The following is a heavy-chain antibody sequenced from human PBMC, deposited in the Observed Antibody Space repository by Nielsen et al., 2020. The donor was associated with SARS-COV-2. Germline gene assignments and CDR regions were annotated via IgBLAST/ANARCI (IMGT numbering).Heavy chain of an antibody. Sequence: SETLSLTCTVSGGSISSSSYYWGWIRQPPGKGLEWIGSIYYSGSTYYNPSLKSRVTISVDTSKNQFSLKLSPVTAADTAVYYCARDDPWVDWGQGTLVTVSS. CDR1: GGSISSSSYY. D-gene: IGHD5-12*01. CDR3: ARDDPWVD. CDR2: IYYSGST. V-gene: IGHV4-39*02. J-gene: IGHJ4*02.